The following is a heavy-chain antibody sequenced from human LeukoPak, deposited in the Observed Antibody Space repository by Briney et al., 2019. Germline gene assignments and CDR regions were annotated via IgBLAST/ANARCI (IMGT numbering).Heavy chain of an antibody. CDR2: IKSKTDGGTT. J-gene: IGHJ4*02. D-gene: IGHD6-13*01. CDR1: GFTFSNAW. CDR3: TRDLTGTTWSENDY. Sequence: GGSLRLSCAASGFTFSNAWMSWVRQAPGKGLEWVGRIKSKTDGGTTDHAAPVKGRFTISRDTSKNTLYLQMNNLRADDTARYYCTRDLTGTTWSENDYWGQGTLVTISS. V-gene: IGHV3-15*01.